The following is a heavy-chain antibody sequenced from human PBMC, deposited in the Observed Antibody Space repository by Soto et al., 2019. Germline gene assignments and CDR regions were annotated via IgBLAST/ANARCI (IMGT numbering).Heavy chain of an antibody. J-gene: IGHJ6*02. D-gene: IGHD2-21*01. CDR3: AKDYFYGMDV. CDR1: GFTFSSYG. V-gene: IGHV3-30*18. Sequence: LRLSCAASGFTFSSYGMHWVRQAPGKGLEWVAVISYDGSNKYYADSVKGRFTISRDNSKNTLYLQMNSLRAEDTAVYYCAKDYFYGMDVWGQGTTVTVSS. CDR2: ISYDGSNK.